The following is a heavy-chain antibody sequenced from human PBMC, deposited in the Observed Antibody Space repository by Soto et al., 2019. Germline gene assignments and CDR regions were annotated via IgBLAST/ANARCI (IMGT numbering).Heavy chain of an antibody. CDR3: GRKAMGGGPEGGGYYYYGMDV. D-gene: IGHD3-10*01. CDR1: GGTFSSYA. J-gene: IGHJ6*02. Sequence: QVQLVQSGAEVKKPGSSVKVSCKASGGTFSSYAISWVRQAPGQGLEWMGGIIPIFGTANYAQKFQGRVTNNAGESTSKGYMGLRRLRIEGKAVYFCGRKAMGGGPEGGGYYYYGMDVWGQGTTVTVSS. CDR2: IIPIFGTA. V-gene: IGHV1-69*01.